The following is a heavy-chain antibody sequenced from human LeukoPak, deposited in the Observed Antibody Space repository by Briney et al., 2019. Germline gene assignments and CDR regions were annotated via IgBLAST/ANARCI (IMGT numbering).Heavy chain of an antibody. CDR1: GFTVSSNY. D-gene: IGHD2-21*01. Sequence: PGGSLRLSCAASGFTVSSNYMSWVRQAPGKGLEWVSVIYSGGSTYYADSVKGRFTISRDNSKNTLYLQMNSLRAEDTAVYYCARDCGGLVQGNDAFDIWGQGTMVTVSS. CDR3: ARDCGGLVQGNDAFDI. CDR2: IYSGGST. V-gene: IGHV3-66*01. J-gene: IGHJ3*02.